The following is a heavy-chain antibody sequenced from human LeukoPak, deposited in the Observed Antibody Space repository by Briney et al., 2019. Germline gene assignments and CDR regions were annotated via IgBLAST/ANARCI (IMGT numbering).Heavy chain of an antibody. Sequence: ASVKVSCKASGYTFTNYDINVVRQATGQGLEWRGWMNPNIGNTGYAQKFQGRVTMTRNTSISTAYMELSSMRSEDTAVYYCARRPYKYYDILTGSYRSEFEYWGQGTLVTVSS. CDR3: ARRPYKYYDILTGSYRSEFEY. V-gene: IGHV1-8*01. CDR2: MNPNIGNT. D-gene: IGHD3-9*01. CDR1: GYTFTNYD. J-gene: IGHJ4*02.